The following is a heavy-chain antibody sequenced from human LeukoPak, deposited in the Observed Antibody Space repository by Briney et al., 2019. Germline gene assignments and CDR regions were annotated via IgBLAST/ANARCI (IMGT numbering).Heavy chain of an antibody. CDR2: IYYSGST. D-gene: IGHD3-10*01. J-gene: IGHJ4*02. V-gene: IGHV4-59*01. CDR1: GGSISSYY. Sequence: SETLSLTCTVSGGSISSYYWSWIRQPPGKGLEWIGYIYYSGSTNYNPSLKSRVTISVDTSKNQFSLRLSSVTAADTAVYYCARVMVRGVIDYWGQGTLVTVSS. CDR3: ARVMVRGVIDY.